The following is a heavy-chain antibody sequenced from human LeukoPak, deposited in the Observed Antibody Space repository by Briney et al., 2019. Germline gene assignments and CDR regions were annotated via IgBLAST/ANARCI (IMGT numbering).Heavy chain of an antibody. D-gene: IGHD3-22*01. CDR1: GFTFSSYE. CDR3: ARLDYYDSTSSDY. J-gene: IGHJ4*02. Sequence: GGSLRLSRAASGFTFSSYEMNWVRQAPGKGLEWVSYISSSGSTIYYADSVKGRFTISRDNAKNSLYLQMNSLRAEDTAVYYCARLDYYDSTSSDYWGQGTLVTVSS. V-gene: IGHV3-48*03. CDR2: ISSSGSTI.